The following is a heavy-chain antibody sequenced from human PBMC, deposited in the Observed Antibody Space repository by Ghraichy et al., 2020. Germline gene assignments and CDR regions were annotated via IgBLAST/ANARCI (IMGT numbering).Heavy chain of an antibody. CDR1: GYSFTSYW. Sequence: GESLNISCKGSGYSFTSYWIGWVRQMPGKGLEWMGIIYPGDSDTRYRPSFQGQVTISADKSISTAYLQWSSLKASDTAMYYCARRHDHYDSTGYYYYYGMDVWGQGTTVTVSS. D-gene: IGHD3-22*01. V-gene: IGHV5-51*01. J-gene: IGHJ6*02. CDR2: IYPGDSDT. CDR3: ARRHDHYDSTGYYYYYGMDV.